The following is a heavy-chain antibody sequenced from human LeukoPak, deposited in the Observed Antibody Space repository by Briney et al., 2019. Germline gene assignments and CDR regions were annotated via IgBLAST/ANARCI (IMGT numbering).Heavy chain of an antibody. D-gene: IGHD3-22*01. CDR3: ARGDHSSGPPRMDY. CDR2: IYYSGST. Sequence: SETLSLTCTVSGGSISSGDYYWSWIRQPPWKGLEWIGYIYYSGSTYYNPSLKSRVTISVDTSKNQFSLKLSSVTAADTAVYYCARGDHSSGPPRMDYWGQGTLVTVSS. J-gene: IGHJ4*02. V-gene: IGHV4-30-4*01. CDR1: GGSISSGDYY.